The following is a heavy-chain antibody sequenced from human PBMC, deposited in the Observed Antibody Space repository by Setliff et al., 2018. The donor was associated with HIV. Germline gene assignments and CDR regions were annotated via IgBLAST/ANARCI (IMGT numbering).Heavy chain of an antibody. D-gene: IGHD3-10*01. CDR2: MYTSGSA. Sequence: PSDTLSLTCTVSGGSISSGSYFWSWIRQPAGKGLEWIGHMYTSGSANYNPSLSSRVTISLDTSKNQFSLKLSSVTAADTAVYYCARHEQYRYGSGSYYKESDVLDIWGQGTMVTVSS. CDR3: ARHEQYRYGSGSYYKESDVLDI. CDR1: GGSISSGSYF. V-gene: IGHV4-61*09. J-gene: IGHJ3*02.